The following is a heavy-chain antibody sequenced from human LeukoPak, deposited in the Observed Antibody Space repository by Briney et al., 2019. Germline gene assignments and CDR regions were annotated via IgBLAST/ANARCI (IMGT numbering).Heavy chain of an antibody. V-gene: IGHV1-2*02. J-gene: IGHJ4*02. CDR1: GYTFTGYY. CDR3: ARVAGYDYVWGSYRLHY. Sequence: EASVKVSCKASGYTFTGYYMHWVRQAPGQGLEWMGWINPNSGGTNYAQKFQGRVTMTRDTSISTAYMELSRLRSDDTAVYYCARVAGYDYVWGSYRLHYWSQGTLVTVSS. CDR2: INPNSGGT. D-gene: IGHD3-16*01.